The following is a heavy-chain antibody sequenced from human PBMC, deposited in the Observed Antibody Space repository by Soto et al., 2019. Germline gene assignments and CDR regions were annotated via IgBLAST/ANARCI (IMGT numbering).Heavy chain of an antibody. J-gene: IGHJ4*02. CDR1: GGTFSSYA. CDR2: IIPIFGTA. Sequence: SVKVSCKASGGTFSSYAISWVRQAPGQGLEWMGGIIPIFGTANYAQKFQGRVTITADESTSTAYMELSSLRSEDTAVYYCARDEMYYYDSSGYYNYWGQGTLVTVSS. D-gene: IGHD3-22*01. CDR3: ARDEMYYYDSSGYYNY. V-gene: IGHV1-69*13.